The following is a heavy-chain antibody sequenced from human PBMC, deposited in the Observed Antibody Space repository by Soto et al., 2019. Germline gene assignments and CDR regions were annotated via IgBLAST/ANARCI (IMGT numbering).Heavy chain of an antibody. D-gene: IGHD3-3*01. J-gene: IGHJ4*02. Sequence: LRLSCAASGFTFTNVAMTWVRQAPGKGLEWVSGISGSGDTTYYADSVKGRFTISRDNSKNTLFLQMNSPRAEDTAVYYCARSFSTFGVGPVDYWGQGTLVTVPQ. CDR2: ISGSGDTT. CDR3: ARSFSTFGVGPVDY. CDR1: GFTFTNVA. V-gene: IGHV3-23*01.